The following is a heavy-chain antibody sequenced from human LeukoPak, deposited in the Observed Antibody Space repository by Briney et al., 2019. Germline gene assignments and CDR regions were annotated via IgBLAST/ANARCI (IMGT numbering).Heavy chain of an antibody. CDR1: GFTFSSYW. CDR3: ARGATYCSGGSCYDY. V-gene: IGHV3-74*01. CDR2: INSDGSST. Sequence: PGGSLRLSCAASGFTFSSYWMHWVRQAPGKGLVWVSRINSDGSSTSYADSVKGRFTISRDNAKNTLYQQMNSLRAEDTAVYYCARGATYCSGGSCYDYWGQGTLVTVSS. J-gene: IGHJ4*02. D-gene: IGHD2-15*01.